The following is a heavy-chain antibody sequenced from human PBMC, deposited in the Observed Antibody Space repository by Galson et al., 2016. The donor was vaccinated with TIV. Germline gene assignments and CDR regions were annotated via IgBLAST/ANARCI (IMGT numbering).Heavy chain of an antibody. CDR2: FDPEVFKT. V-gene: IGHV1-24*01. CDR3: ATVAWFPGLSLDN. Sequence: SVKVSCKVSGHSLNELVMHWVRQAPGKGLEWMGGFDPEVFKTVYPQKFQGRVTRTADTYRDTAYMELGSLRIEDTAVYYCATVAWFPGLSLDNWGQGTLVTVSS. D-gene: IGHD2/OR15-2a*01. CDR1: GHSLNELV. J-gene: IGHJ4*02.